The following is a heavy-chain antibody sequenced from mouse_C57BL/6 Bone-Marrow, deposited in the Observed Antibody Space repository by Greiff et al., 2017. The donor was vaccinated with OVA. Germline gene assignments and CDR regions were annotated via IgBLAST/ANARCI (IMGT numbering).Heavy chain of an antibody. D-gene: IGHD1-1*01. CDR2: IDPENGDT. CDR3: TTHYGSDWYFDV. J-gene: IGHJ1*03. CDR1: SFNIKDDY. V-gene: IGHV14-4*01. Sequence: VQLQQSGAELVRPGASVKLSCTASSFNIKDDYMHWVKQRPEQGLEWIGWIDPENGDTEYASKFQGKATITADTSSNTAYLQLSSLTSEDTAVYYCTTHYGSDWYFDVWGTGTTVTVSS.